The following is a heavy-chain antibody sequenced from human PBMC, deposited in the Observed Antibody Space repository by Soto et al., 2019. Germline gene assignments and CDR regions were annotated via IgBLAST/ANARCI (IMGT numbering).Heavy chain of an antibody. J-gene: IGHJ3*02. CDR3: ARQPPSRGGPHSKGGAFDI. CDR2: IKQDGSEK. D-gene: IGHD3-10*01. V-gene: IGHV3-7*03. Sequence: GGSLRLSCAASGFSFSSNWMSWVRQAQGKGLEWVANIKQDGSEKYYVDSLKGRFTISRDSAKNSLYLQMSSLRAEDTAVYYCARQPPSRGGPHSKGGAFDIWGQGTMVTVSS. CDR1: GFSFSSNW.